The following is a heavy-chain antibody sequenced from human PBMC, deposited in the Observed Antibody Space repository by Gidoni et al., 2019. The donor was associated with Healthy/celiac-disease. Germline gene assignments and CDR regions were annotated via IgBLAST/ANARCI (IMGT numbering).Heavy chain of an antibody. CDR2: IRYDGSNK. J-gene: IGHJ4*02. CDR3: AKAKLGGGAYFDY. D-gene: IGHD3-10*01. CDR1: G. V-gene: IGHV3-30*02. Sequence: GMHWVRQAPGKGLEWVAFIRYDGSNKYYADSVKGRFTISRDNSKNTLYLQMNSLRAEDTAVYYCAKAKLGGGAYFDYWGQGTLVTVSS.